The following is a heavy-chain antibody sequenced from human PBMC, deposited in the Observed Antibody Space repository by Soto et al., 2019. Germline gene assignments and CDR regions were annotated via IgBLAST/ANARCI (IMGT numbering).Heavy chain of an antibody. Sequence: PGESMKLCCETSGYAFNRNWIGWVRQRPGKGLEWVGIVYPRGSDTRYSPSFRGHVSMSADESVRTAYLQWTSLEASDTAIYYCARQFCTTTDCSMYFYNWGQGTPGTVSS. CDR2: VYPRGSDT. D-gene: IGHD2-8*01. V-gene: IGHV5-51*01. CDR3: ARQFCTTTDCSMYFYN. J-gene: IGHJ1*01. CDR1: GYAFNRNW.